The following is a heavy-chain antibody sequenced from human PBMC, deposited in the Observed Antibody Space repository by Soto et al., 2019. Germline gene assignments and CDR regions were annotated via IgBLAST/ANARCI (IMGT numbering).Heavy chain of an antibody. D-gene: IGHD5-12*01. CDR2: ISSSGSTV. V-gene: IGHV3-48*03. Sequence: GWSLRLSCAASGFTFSSYEINWVRQAPGKGLEWVSYISSSGSTVYYADSVKGRFTISRDNAKNSLYLQMNSLRAEDTAVYYCARDPNYDGSFDCWGQGTLVTVSS. CDR1: GFTFSSYE. CDR3: ARDPNYDGSFDC. J-gene: IGHJ4*02.